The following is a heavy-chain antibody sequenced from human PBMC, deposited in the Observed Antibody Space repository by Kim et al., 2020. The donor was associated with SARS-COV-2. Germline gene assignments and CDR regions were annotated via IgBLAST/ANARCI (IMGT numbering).Heavy chain of an antibody. CDR1: GFTFSSYS. V-gene: IGHV3-21*01. J-gene: IGHJ3*02. CDR2: ISSSSSYI. Sequence: GGSLRLSCAASGFTFSSYSMNWVRQAPGKGLEWVSSISSSSSYIYYADSVKGRFTISRDNAKNSLYLQMNSLRAEDTAVYYCAREGHYYGSGSYFNAFDIWGQGTMVTVSS. D-gene: IGHD3-10*01. CDR3: AREGHYYGSGSYFNAFDI.